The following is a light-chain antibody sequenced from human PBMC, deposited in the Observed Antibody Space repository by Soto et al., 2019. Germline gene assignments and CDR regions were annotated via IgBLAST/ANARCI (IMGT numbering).Light chain of an antibody. V-gene: IGLV2-14*01. CDR2: DVS. Sequence: QSALTQPASVSGSPGQSIAISCTGTSSDVGGYDYVSWYQQHPGRAPKLMIYDVSNRPSGASNRFSGSKSGNTASLTISGLQPEDEADYYCSSYTSSNSGVFGGGTKVTVL. CDR1: SSDVGGYDY. J-gene: IGLJ3*02. CDR3: SSYTSSNSGV.